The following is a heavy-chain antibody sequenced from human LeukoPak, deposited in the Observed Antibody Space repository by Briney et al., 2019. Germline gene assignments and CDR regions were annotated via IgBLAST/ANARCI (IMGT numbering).Heavy chain of an antibody. Sequence: PGGSLRLSCAASGFSFSSYLISWVRQAPGKGLEWVSTISGNGGGTYYADSVKGRFTISRGNSKNTLYLQMNSLRAEDTALYYCARRLCSGGSCSSFDYWGQGTLVTVSS. J-gene: IGHJ4*02. CDR3: ARRLCSGGSCSSFDY. V-gene: IGHV3-23*01. D-gene: IGHD2-15*01. CDR2: ISGNGGGT. CDR1: GFSFSSYL.